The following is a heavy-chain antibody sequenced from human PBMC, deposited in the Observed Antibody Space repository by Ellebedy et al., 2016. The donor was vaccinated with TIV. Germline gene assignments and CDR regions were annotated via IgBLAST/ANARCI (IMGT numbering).Heavy chain of an antibody. CDR3: ARSRSSGWLHTPDY. D-gene: IGHD6-19*01. V-gene: IGHV1-46*04. CDR2: INPSGGST. CDR1: GCTFSSFF. Sequence: AASVKVSCKASGCTFSSFFMHWVRQAPGQGLEWMGIINPSGGSTTYTQKLQGRVTMTRDTSTRTVYMELSSLRSEDTAVYYCARSRSSGWLHTPDYWGQGTLVTVSS. J-gene: IGHJ4*02.